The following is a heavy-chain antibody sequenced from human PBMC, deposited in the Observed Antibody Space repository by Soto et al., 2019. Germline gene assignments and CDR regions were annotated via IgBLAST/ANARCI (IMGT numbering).Heavy chain of an antibody. Sequence: PGGSLRLSCAASGFTVSSNYMSWVRQAPGKGLEWVSVIYSGGSTYYADSVKGRFTISRDNSKNMLYLQMNSLRAEDTAVYYCARDLGKRHTSRDYYYGMDVWGQGTTVTVSS. D-gene: IGHD2-2*01. V-gene: IGHV3-66*01. CDR1: GFTVSSNY. CDR2: IYSGGST. CDR3: ARDLGKRHTSRDYYYGMDV. J-gene: IGHJ6*02.